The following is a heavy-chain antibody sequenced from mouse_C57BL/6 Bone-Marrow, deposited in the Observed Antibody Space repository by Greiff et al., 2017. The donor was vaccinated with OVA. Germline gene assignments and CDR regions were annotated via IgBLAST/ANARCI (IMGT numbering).Heavy chain of an antibody. D-gene: IGHD2-2*01. CDR3: ARQPGYDY. CDR1: GYTFTDYY. J-gene: IGHJ2*01. V-gene: IGHV1-19*01. Sequence: VQLQQSGPVLVKPGASVKMSCKASGYTFTDYYMNWVKQSPGKSLEWIGVINPYNGGTSYNQKFKGKATLTVAKSSSTAYMELNSLTSEDSAVYYCARQPGYDYWGQGTTLTVSS. CDR2: INPYNGGT.